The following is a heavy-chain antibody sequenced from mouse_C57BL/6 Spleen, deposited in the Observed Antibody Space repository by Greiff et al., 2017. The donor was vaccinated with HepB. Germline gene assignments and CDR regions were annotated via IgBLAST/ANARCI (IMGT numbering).Heavy chain of an antibody. CDR3: AREGLDSSGYNY. CDR1: GYAFSSSW. V-gene: IGHV1-82*01. CDR2: IYPGDGDT. D-gene: IGHD3-2*02. J-gene: IGHJ2*01. Sequence: VQLVESGPELVKPGASVKISCKASGYAFSSSWMNWVKQRPGKGLEWIGRIYPGDGDTNYNGKFKGKATLTADKSSSTAYMQLSSLTSEDSAVYFCAREGLDSSGYNYWGQGTTLTVSS.